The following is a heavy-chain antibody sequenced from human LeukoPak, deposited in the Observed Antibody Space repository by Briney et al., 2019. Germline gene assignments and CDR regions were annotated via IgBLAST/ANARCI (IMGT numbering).Heavy chain of an antibody. CDR1: GGSISSSVNY. V-gene: IGHV4-39*07. CDR2: IYYSGST. CDR3: ARVREQQLVLDY. J-gene: IGHJ4*02. Sequence: SEALSLTCTVSGGSISSSVNYWGWIRQPPGKGLEWIGSIYYSGSTNYNPSLKSRVTISVDTSKNQFSLKLSSVTAADTAVYYCARVREQQLVLDYWGQGTLVTVSS. D-gene: IGHD6-13*01.